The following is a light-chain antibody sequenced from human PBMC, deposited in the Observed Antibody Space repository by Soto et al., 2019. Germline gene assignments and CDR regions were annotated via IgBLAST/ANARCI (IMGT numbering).Light chain of an antibody. Sequence: DVQMTQSPSTLSASVGDRVTITCRASQSISSWLAWYQRKPGQAPKLLIYGASSLQSGVPSRFSGSGSGTEFTLTISTLQPEDFATFYCQQSYSVPLTFGGGTKVDI. J-gene: IGKJ4*01. V-gene: IGKV1-5*01. CDR1: QSISSW. CDR3: QQSYSVPLT. CDR2: GAS.